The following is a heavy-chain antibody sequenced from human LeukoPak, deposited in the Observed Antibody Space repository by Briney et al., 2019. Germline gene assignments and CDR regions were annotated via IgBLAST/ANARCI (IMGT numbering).Heavy chain of an antibody. D-gene: IGHD5-18*01. CDR2: IRYDGSNK. CDR1: GFTFSSYG. Sequence: GGSLRLSCAASGFTFSSYGMHWVRQAPGKGLEWVAFIRYDGSNKYYADSVKGRFTISRDNSKNTLYLQMNSLRAEDTAVYYCAKDPYSYGYSYYYYYMDVWGKGTTVTISS. J-gene: IGHJ6*03. CDR3: AKDPYSYGYSYYYYYMDV. V-gene: IGHV3-30*02.